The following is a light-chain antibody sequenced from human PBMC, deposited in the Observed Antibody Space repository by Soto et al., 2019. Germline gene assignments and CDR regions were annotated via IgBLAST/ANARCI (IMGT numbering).Light chain of an antibody. J-gene: IGKJ3*01. V-gene: IGKV1-39*01. CDR3: QESHTTLMSN. CDR1: QNIRNT. CDR2: AAS. Sequence: DIPMTQSPSSLSASVGDRVTITCRASQNIRNTLIWYQHKPVKAPKLLIYAASHLESGVQSRFSGSGSGTEFTLTISRLQTEDFATYDCQESHTTLMSNFGHGTKVD.